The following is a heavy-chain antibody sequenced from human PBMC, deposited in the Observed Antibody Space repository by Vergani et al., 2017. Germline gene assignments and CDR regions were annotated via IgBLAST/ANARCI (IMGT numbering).Heavy chain of an antibody. J-gene: IGHJ6*02. D-gene: IGHD5-18*01. CDR3: ARDTADTAMVSYYYYGMDV. Sequence: QGQLVQSGAEVKKPGSSVKVSCKASGGTFSSYAISWVRQAPGQGLEWMGGIIPIFGIANYAQKFQGRVTSTADKSTSTAYMELSSLRSEDTAVYYCARDTADTAMVSYYYYGMDVWGQGTTVTVSS. CDR2: IIPIFGIA. V-gene: IGHV1-69*17. CDR1: GGTFSSYA.